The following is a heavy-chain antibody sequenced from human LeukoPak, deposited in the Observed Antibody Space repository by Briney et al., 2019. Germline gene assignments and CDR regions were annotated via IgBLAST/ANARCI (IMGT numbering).Heavy chain of an antibody. CDR1: GFTFSSYG. J-gene: IGHJ4*02. V-gene: IGHV3-33*01. Sequence: SGGSLRLSCAASGFTFSSYGMHWVRQAPGKGLEWAAVIWYDGSNKYYADSVKGRFTISRDNSKNTLYVQMNSLRAEDTAVYYCARGKYYYDSSGYYYGDLLYYFDYWGQGTLVTVSS. CDR3: ARGKYYYDSSGYYYGDLLYYFDY. CDR2: IWYDGSNK. D-gene: IGHD3-22*01.